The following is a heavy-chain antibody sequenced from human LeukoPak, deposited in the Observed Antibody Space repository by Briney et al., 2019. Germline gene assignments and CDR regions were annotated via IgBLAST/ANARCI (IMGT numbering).Heavy chain of an antibody. CDR2: IDSGGRT. CDR3: ARVGCRGGSCYTQYFHH. D-gene: IGHD2-15*01. Sequence: GGSLRLSCAASGFTVSSSYMSWVRQAPGKGLEWVSLIDSGGRTEYTDSVKGRFTIYTDNSKNTLYLQMNSLRAEDTAVYYCARVGCRGGSCYTQYFHHWGQGTLVTISP. J-gene: IGHJ1*01. CDR1: GFTVSSSY. V-gene: IGHV3-53*01.